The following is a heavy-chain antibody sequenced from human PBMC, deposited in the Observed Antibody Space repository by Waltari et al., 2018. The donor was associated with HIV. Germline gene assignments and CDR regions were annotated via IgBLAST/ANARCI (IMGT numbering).Heavy chain of an antibody. V-gene: IGHV1-46*01. J-gene: IGHJ4*02. Sequence: QVQLVQSGAEVTKPGASVKVSCKASGYTFTRYYMHWVRQAPGQGLEWMGVINPSGERTVYAQKFQGRVTMTRDASTSTVYMVLSTLRSEDTAVYYCARGFSGFDYWGQGTLITVSS. CDR2: INPSGERT. CDR1: GYTFTRYY. CDR3: ARGFSGFDY.